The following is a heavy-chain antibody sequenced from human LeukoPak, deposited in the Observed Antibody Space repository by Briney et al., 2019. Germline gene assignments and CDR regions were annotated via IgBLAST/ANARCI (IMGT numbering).Heavy chain of an antibody. Sequence: GGSLRLSCAASGFTFNNYAMSWVRQAPGKGPEWVSAISGSGSTTYCADSVKGRFTISRDNSKNTLYLQMNSLRAEDTAVYYCAKGSVAAAGLYFDYWGQGTLVTVSS. CDR1: GFTFNNYA. J-gene: IGHJ4*02. CDR3: AKGSVAAAGLYFDY. V-gene: IGHV3-23*01. D-gene: IGHD6-13*01. CDR2: ISGSGSTT.